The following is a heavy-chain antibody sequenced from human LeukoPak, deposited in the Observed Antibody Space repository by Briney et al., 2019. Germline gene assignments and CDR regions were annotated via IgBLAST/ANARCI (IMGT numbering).Heavy chain of an antibody. V-gene: IGHV4-4*02. J-gene: IGHJ4*02. D-gene: IGHD5-24*01. CDR1: GGSISSSNW. CDR2: IYHSGST. Sequence: SETLSLTCAVSGGSISSSNWWSWVRQPPGKGLEWIGEIYHSGSTNYNPSLKSRLTMSIDSSKKQFSLKLGSVTSADTAVYYCARYRRHGQNGLDYWGQGMLVTVSS. CDR3: ARYRRHGQNGLDY.